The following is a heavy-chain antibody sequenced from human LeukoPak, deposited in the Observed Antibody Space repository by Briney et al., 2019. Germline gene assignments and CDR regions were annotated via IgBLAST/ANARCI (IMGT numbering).Heavy chain of an antibody. CDR2: IIPIFGTA. CDR1: GGTFSSHA. V-gene: IGHV1-69*13. CDR3: ARDAFGELSSWFDP. D-gene: IGHD3-10*01. Sequence: AASVKVSCKASGGTFSSHAISWVRQAPGQGLEWMGGIIPIFGTANYAQKFQGRVTITADESTSTAYMELSSLRSEDTAVYYCARDAFGELSSWFDPWGQGTLVTVSS. J-gene: IGHJ5*02.